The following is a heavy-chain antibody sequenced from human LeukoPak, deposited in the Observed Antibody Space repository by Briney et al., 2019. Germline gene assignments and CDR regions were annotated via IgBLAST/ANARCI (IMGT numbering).Heavy chain of an antibody. V-gene: IGHV3-48*01. Sequence: PGGSLRLSCAASGFTFSSYSMNWVRQAPGKGLEWVSYISSSSSTIYYADSVKGRFTISRDNAKNSLYLQMNILRAEDTAVYYCARDRRMGATDYWGQGALVIVSS. D-gene: IGHD1-26*01. J-gene: IGHJ4*02. CDR2: ISSSSSTI. CDR1: GFTFSSYS. CDR3: ARDRRMGATDY.